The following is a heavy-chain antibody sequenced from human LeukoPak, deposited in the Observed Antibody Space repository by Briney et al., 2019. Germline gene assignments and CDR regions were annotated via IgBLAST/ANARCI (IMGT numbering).Heavy chain of an antibody. J-gene: IGHJ4*02. V-gene: IGHV1-69*04. CDR1: GGTFSSYA. D-gene: IGHD1-1*01. CDR3: ARDSTGTSKSDY. CDR2: IIPIFGIA. Sequence: SVKVSCKASGGTFSSYAISWVRQAPGQGLEWMGRIIPIFGIANYAQKFQGRVTITADKSTSTAYMELSSLRSEDTAVYYCARDSTGTSKSDYWGQGTLVTVSS.